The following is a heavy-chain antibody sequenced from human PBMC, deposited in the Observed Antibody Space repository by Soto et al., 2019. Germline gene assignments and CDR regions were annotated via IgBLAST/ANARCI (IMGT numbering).Heavy chain of an antibody. CDR3: ARDRHGYDWSYLSSYGMDV. J-gene: IGHJ6*02. Sequence: GGSLRLSCAASGFTFSSYSMNWVRQAPGKGLEWVSSISSSSSYIYYADSVKGRFTISRDNAKNSLYLQMNSLRAEDTAVYYCARDRHGYDWSYLSSYGMDVWGQGTTVTVSS. CDR1: GFTFSSYS. CDR2: ISSSSSYI. D-gene: IGHD3-16*02. V-gene: IGHV3-21*01.